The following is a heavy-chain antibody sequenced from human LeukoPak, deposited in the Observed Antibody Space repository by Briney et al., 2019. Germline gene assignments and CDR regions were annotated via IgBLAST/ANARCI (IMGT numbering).Heavy chain of an antibody. CDR3: ATVMLGVTNGALDY. CDR2: ISYDGSNK. D-gene: IGHD3-10*02. CDR1: GFTFSSYA. J-gene: IGHJ4*02. V-gene: IGHV3-30*14. Sequence: GRSLRLSCAASGFTFSSYAMHWVRQAPGKGLEWVAAISYDGSNKYYADSVKGRFTISRDNSKNTLYLQMGSLRAEDMAVYYCATVMLGVTNGALDYWGQGTLVTVSS.